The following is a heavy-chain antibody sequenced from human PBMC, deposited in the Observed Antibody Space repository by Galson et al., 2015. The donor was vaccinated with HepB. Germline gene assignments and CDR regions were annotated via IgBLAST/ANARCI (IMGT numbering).Heavy chain of an antibody. CDR1: GGSINIGRYY. CDR2: IYSRGAT. Sequence: LTCTVSGGSINIGRYYWSWIRQPAGKGLVWIGRIYSRGATNYSPSLKSRATISIDTSKSQFSLKLSSMTAADTAVYYCARGPRHLSGGWLLDNWGQGTLVTVSS. J-gene: IGHJ4*02. CDR3: ARGPRHLSGGWLLDN. V-gene: IGHV4-61*02. D-gene: IGHD6-25*01.